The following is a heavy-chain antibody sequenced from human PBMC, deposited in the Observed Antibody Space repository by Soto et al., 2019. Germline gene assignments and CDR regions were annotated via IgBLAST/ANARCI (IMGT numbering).Heavy chain of an antibody. CDR1: LSSYA. Sequence: GGSLRLSCAVSLSSYAMTWVRQAPGKGLEWVAGISVSGGSTNYAVSVKGRFTISRDNDKNTVYLQMNSLRAEDTAVYYCARWSFLDYWGQGTRVTVSS. CDR2: ISVSGGST. J-gene: IGHJ4*02. V-gene: IGHV3-23*01. CDR3: ARWSFLDY. D-gene: IGHD1-26*01.